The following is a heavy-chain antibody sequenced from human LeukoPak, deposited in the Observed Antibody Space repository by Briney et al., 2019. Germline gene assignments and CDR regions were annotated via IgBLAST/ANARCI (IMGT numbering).Heavy chain of an antibody. CDR2: IYYSGNT. CDR1: GGSISSYY. J-gene: IGHJ4*02. CDR3: ARGYSYGSYYFDN. V-gene: IGHV4-59*01. D-gene: IGHD5-18*01. Sequence: SETLSLPCTVSGGSISSYYWSWIRQPPGKGLEWIGYIYYSGNTNYNPSLKSRVTISVDTSKNQFSLKLSSVTAADTAIYYCARGYSYGSYYFDNWGQGTLVAVSS.